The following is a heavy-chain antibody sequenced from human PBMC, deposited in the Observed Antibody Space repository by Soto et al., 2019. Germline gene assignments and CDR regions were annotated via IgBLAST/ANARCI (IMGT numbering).Heavy chain of an antibody. D-gene: IGHD3-10*01. CDR2: FDPEEGER. V-gene: IGHV1-24*01. J-gene: IGHJ5*02. Sequence: QVQLVQSGAEVKKPGASVKVSCKVSGDTLTKLSIHWVRQAPGEGLEWMGGFDPEEGERTYAQNFQGRLTMTEDTSADTAYMELSRLTSVDTAVYFGTVLNVLVSYFQAKWFDPWGQGTLVTVSS. CDR3: TVLNVLVSYFQAKWFDP. CDR1: GDTLTKLS.